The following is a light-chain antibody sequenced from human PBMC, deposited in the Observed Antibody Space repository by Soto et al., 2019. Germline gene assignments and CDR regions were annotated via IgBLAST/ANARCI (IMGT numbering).Light chain of an antibody. CDR1: QTISSW. V-gene: IGKV1-5*03. CDR2: KAS. CDR3: KHYNSYSEA. J-gene: IGKJ1*01. Sequence: QITQSPTTPSGAVGARVTITSRASQTISSWLAWYQQKPGKARKLLIYKASTLRSGVPSRFSGSGSGTEFTLTISSLQTDGFATYYCKHYNSYSEAFGKGTKVDIK.